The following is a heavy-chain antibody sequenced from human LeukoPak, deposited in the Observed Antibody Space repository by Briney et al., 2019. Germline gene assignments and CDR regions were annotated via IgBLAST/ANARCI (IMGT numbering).Heavy chain of an antibody. Sequence: ASVKVSCKASGYTFTSYDINWVRQASGQGLEWMGWMNPNSGNTGYTQKFQGRVTMTRNTSISTAYMELSSLRSEDTAVYYCAICSGGTCYAGYFDYWGQGTLVTVSS. V-gene: IGHV1-8*01. J-gene: IGHJ4*02. D-gene: IGHD2-15*01. CDR1: GYTFTSYD. CDR2: MNPNSGNT. CDR3: AICSGGTCYAGYFDY.